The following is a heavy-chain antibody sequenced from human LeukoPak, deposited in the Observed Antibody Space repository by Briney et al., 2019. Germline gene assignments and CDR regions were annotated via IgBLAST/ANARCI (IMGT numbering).Heavy chain of an antibody. CDR3: LRDYYNSGNL. J-gene: IGHJ4*02. D-gene: IGHD3-10*01. V-gene: IGHV3-74*01. CDR2: INNDGNTT. Sequence: GGSLRLSCAASGFTFRNYCMQWVRQAPGKGLVWVSRINNDGNTTAYAGSVKGRFTISRDNAKNTLYLQMNSLRAEDMAVYYCLRDYYNSGNLWGQGTLVTVSS. CDR1: GFTFRNYC.